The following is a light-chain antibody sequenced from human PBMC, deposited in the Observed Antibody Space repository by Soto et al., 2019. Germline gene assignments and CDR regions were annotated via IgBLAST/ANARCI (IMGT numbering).Light chain of an antibody. CDR1: TSNIGNNP. V-gene: IGLV1-44*01. CDR2: TND. J-gene: IGLJ3*02. Sequence: QSVLTQPPSASGTPGQSVTMSCSGSTSNIGNNPVNWYQQLPGTAPKLLIFTNDQRPSGVPDRFSGSKSGTSASLAISGLQSEDEADYYGASWDDSLDALVFGGGTKLTVL. CDR3: ASWDDSLDALV.